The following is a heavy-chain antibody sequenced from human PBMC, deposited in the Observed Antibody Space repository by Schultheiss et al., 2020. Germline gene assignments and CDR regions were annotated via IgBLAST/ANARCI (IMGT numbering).Heavy chain of an antibody. V-gene: IGHV5-51*01. D-gene: IGHD3-16*01. CDR2: IYPGDSNT. J-gene: IGHJ6*03. Sequence: GESLKISCKGSGYRFTIYWIAWVRQMPGKGLEWMGIIYPGDSNTRYSPSLQGQVTISVDKSISTAYLQWSSLKASDTAIYYCARGGDYYYYMDVWGKGTTVTVSS. CDR3: ARGGDYYYYMDV. CDR1: GYRFTIYW.